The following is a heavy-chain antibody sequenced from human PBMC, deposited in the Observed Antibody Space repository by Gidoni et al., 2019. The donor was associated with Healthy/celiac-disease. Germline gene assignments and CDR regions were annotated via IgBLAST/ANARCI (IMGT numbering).Heavy chain of an antibody. J-gene: IGHJ6*02. Sequence: QVQLQESGPGLVKPSQTLSLTCTVSGGSISSGSYYWSWIRQPAGKGLEWIGRIYTSGSTNYNPSLKSRVTISVDTSKNQFSLKLSSVTAADTAVYYCARGAVEYSSSLGIYYYYYGMDVWGQGTTVTVSS. CDR1: GGSISSGSYY. CDR2: IYTSGST. D-gene: IGHD6-6*01. CDR3: ARGAVEYSSSLGIYYYYYGMDV. V-gene: IGHV4-61*02.